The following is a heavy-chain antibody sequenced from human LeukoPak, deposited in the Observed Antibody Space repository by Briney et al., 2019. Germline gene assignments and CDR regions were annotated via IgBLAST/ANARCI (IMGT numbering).Heavy chain of an antibody. D-gene: IGHD3-3*01. CDR2: IYYSGST. CDR3: ARDRFWSGYTYFDY. V-gene: IGHV4-30-4*08. Sequence: SQTLSLTCTVSGGSISSGDYYRSWIRQPPGKGLEWIGYIYYSGSTYYNPSLKSRVTISVDTSKNQFSLKLSSATAADTAVYYCARDRFWSGYTYFDYWGQGTLVTVSS. CDR1: GGSISSGDYY. J-gene: IGHJ4*02.